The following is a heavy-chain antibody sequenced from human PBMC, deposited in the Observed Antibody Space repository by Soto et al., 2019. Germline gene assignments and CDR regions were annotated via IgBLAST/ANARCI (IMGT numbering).Heavy chain of an antibody. CDR3: AISTGGFGGLFVVPSDY. Sequence: GGSLRLSCAASGFTYESYAMSWVRQAPGKGLEWVSGINSGGTVAHYADSVKGRFAISRDNSKNTLSLEMNSLRVDDTGLYYCAISTGGFGGLFVVPSDYWGQGTLVTVSS. V-gene: IGHV3-23*01. CDR1: GFTYESYA. CDR2: INSGGTVA. J-gene: IGHJ4*02. D-gene: IGHD3-16*01.